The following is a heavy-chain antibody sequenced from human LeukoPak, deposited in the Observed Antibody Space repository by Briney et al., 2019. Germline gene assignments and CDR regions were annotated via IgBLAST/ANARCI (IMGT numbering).Heavy chain of an antibody. V-gene: IGHV4-59*01. D-gene: IGHD2-15*01. CDR3: ARQFVVMVAATRWFDP. CDR1: GGSICSYY. Sequence: SETLSLTCTVSGGSICSYYWSWIRQPPGKGPEWIGYIYYSGSTNYNPSLKSRVTISVDTSKNQFSLKLSSVTAADTAVYYCARQFVVMVAATRWFDPWGQGTLVTVSS. CDR2: IYYSGST. J-gene: IGHJ5*02.